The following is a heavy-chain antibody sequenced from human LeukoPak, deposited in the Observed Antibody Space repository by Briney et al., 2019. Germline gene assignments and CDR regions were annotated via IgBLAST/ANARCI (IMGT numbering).Heavy chain of an antibody. CDR3: AGGRLGELSETDY. CDR2: ISSSSSYI. Sequence: PGGSLRLSCAASGFTFSSYSMNWVRQAPGKGLEWVSSISSSSSYIYYADSVKGRFTISRDNAKNSLYLQMNSLRAEDTAVYYCAGGRLGELSETDYWGQGTLVTVSS. D-gene: IGHD3-16*02. J-gene: IGHJ4*02. V-gene: IGHV3-21*01. CDR1: GFTFSSYS.